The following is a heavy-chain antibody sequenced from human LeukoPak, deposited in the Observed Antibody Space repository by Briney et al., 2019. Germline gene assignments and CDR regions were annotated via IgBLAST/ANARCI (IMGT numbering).Heavy chain of an antibody. V-gene: IGHV3-9*01. J-gene: IGHJ4*02. D-gene: IGHD3-16*01. Sequence: GGSLRLSCAASGFTFDGYAMHWVRQAPGKGLEWVSGISWNCGSIGYADSVKGRFTISRDNAKNSLYLQMNSLRAEDTALYYCAKDQALRGWGQGTLVTVSS. CDR2: ISWNCGSI. CDR1: GFTFDGYA. CDR3: AKDQALRG.